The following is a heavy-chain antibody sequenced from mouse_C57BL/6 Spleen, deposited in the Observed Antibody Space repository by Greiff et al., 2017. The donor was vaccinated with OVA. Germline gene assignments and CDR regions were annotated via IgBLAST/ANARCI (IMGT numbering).Heavy chain of an antibody. CDR3: ARDSNYDAWFAY. CDR2: IYPGDGDT. CDR1: GYAFSSYW. Sequence: VKLQQSGAELVKPGASVKISCKASGYAFSSYWMNWVKQRPGKGLEWIGQIYPGDGDTNYNGKFKGKATLTADKSSSTAYMQLSSLTSEDSAVYFCARDSNYDAWFAYWGQGTLVTVSA. D-gene: IGHD2-5*01. V-gene: IGHV1-80*01. J-gene: IGHJ3*01.